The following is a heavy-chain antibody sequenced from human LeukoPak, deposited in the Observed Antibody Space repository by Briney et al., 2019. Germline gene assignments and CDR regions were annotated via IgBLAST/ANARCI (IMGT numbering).Heavy chain of an antibody. J-gene: IGHJ4*02. Sequence: GASVKVSCKTSGYIFTGYYIHWVRQAPGQGLEWMGWINPNTGGTNYGQNFQGRVTITRDTSISTAYMELSRLTSDDTAVYSCARDIVTTITGEYWGQGTLVTVSP. D-gene: IGHD5-12*01. CDR3: ARDIVTTITGEY. V-gene: IGHV1-2*02. CDR2: INPNTGGT. CDR1: GYIFTGYY.